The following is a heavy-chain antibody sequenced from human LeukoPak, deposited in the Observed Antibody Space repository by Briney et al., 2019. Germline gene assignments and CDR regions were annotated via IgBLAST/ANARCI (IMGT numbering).Heavy chain of an antibody. Sequence: GGSLRLSCAASGFTLDNHGMSWVRQAPGKGLEWVSGISWNGGSTGYADSVKGRFTISRDNAMNSLYLQMNSLRAEDTAVYYCARSDSSSWYSLHDYWGQGTLVTVSS. V-gene: IGHV3-20*04. D-gene: IGHD6-13*01. CDR2: ISWNGGST. CDR1: GFTLDNHG. J-gene: IGHJ4*02. CDR3: ARSDSSSWYSLHDY.